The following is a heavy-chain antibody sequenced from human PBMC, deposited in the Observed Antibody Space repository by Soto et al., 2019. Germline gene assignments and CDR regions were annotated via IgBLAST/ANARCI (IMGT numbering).Heavy chain of an antibody. CDR3: ARDSHRGRPPNYYYIDV. CDR1: GFTFSSYG. J-gene: IGHJ6*03. V-gene: IGHV3-30*03. CDR2: IAHDGSYK. Sequence: QVQLVESGGGVVQPGRSLRLSCAASGFTFSSYGMHWVRQAPGKGLEWVAVIAHDGSYKDYGDSAKGRCTISRDNSKNTVYLQINSLRAEDTALYYCARDSHRGRPPNYYYIDVWGKGTTVTVSS.